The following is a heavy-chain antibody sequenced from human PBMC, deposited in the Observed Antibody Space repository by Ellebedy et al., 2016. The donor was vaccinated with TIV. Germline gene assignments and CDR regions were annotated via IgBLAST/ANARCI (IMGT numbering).Heavy chain of an antibody. Sequence: GESLKISCAAPGFSFSSYGMHWVRQAPGKGLEWVAYIRDDSSRMYYANSLKGRFTISRDNSKNTLYLHMSALRGDDTAVYYCAKGRSAAVDHWGQGTLVIVSS. CDR1: GFSFSSYG. CDR3: AKGRSAAVDH. CDR2: IRDDSSRM. J-gene: IGHJ4*02. V-gene: IGHV3-30*02. D-gene: IGHD6-13*01.